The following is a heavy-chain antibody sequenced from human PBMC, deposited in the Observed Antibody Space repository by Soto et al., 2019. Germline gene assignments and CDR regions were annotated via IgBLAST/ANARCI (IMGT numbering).Heavy chain of an antibody. CDR1: GGSISSSSYY. J-gene: IGHJ6*02. CDR2: IYYSGST. Sequence: QLQLQESGPGLVKPSETLSLTCTVSGGSISSSSYYWGWIRQPPGKGLEWIGSIYYSGSTYYNPSLKRPVTISVDTSKNQFSVTLSSVTAADTAVYYCARHEPGDSSGWYFLSSYYYGMDVWGQGTTVTVSS. CDR3: ARHEPGDSSGWYFLSSYYYGMDV. D-gene: IGHD6-13*01. V-gene: IGHV4-39*01.